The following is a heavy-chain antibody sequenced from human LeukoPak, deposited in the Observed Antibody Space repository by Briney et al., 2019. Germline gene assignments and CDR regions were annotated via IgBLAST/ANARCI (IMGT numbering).Heavy chain of an antibody. Sequence: PGGSLRLSCAASGFTFSSYSMNWVRQAPGKGLEWVSSISSSSSYIYYADSVKGRFTISRDNAKNSLYLQMNSLRAEDTAVYYCASGGAILTGFDYWGQGTLVTVSS. CDR3: ASGGAILTGFDY. CDR2: ISSSSSYI. V-gene: IGHV3-21*01. D-gene: IGHD3-9*01. J-gene: IGHJ4*02. CDR1: GFTFSSYS.